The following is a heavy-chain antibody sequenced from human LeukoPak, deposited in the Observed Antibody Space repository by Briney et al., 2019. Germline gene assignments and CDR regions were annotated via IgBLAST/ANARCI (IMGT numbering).Heavy chain of an antibody. Sequence: SETLSLTCSVSGGTIGTNYWSWIRKVPGKGQDWIGYTSSSGSSNYNTSLKSSVTISVDTSKTQFSLYLNSVTAADTAVYYCARSDTHHIHSSSWHFDYWGQGTLVTVSS. J-gene: IGHJ4*02. CDR3: ARSDTHHIHSSSWHFDY. V-gene: IGHV4-59*01. CDR2: TSSSGSS. CDR1: GGTIGTNY. D-gene: IGHD6-13*01.